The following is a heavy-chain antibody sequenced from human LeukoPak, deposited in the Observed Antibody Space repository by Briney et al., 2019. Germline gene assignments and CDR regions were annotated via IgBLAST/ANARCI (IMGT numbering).Heavy chain of an antibody. V-gene: IGHV3-23*01. D-gene: IGHD5-18*01. CDR1: GFTFSSYA. CDR3: AKDLSGYSYGSLY. Sequence: PGGSLRLSCAASGFTFSSYAMSWVRQAPGKGLEWVSTISGSGGSTYYADSVKGRFTNSRANSKNTLYLQMNSLRAEDTAVYYCAKDLSGYSYGSLYWGQGTLVTVSS. CDR2: ISGSGGST. J-gene: IGHJ1*01.